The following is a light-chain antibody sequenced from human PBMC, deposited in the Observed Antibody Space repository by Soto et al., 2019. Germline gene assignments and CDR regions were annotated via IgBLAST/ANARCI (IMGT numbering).Light chain of an antibody. CDR2: DVN. J-gene: IGLJ2*01. CDR1: ISDVAGYNY. V-gene: IGLV2-11*01. Sequence: QSVLTQPRSVSGSPGQSVTISCTGTISDVAGYNYVSWYQHHPGKAPKLLISDVNKRPSWVPDRFSGSKSGSTASLTVSELQAEDEADYYCSSYAGSNNLVFGGGTKLTVL. CDR3: SSYAGSNNLV.